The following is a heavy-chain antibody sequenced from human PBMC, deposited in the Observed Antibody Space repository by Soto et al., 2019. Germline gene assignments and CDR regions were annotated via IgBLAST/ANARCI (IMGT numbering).Heavy chain of an antibody. CDR2: IDVSNGDT. D-gene: IGHD5-12*01. CDR3: ARVSGYYLPDY. V-gene: IGHV1-58*01. CDR1: GFSFTYSA. J-gene: IGHJ4*02. Sequence: SVKVSCKTSGFSFTYSAVLWVRQAPGQRLEWVGWIDVSNGDTKYAQQFQERVTTTRDRSTSTAYMELSSLRSEDTAVYYCARVSGYYLPDYWGQGTLVTVSS.